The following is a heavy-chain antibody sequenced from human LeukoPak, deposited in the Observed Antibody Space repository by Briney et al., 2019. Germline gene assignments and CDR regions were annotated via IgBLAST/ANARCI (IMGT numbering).Heavy chain of an antibody. CDR1: GFTFSSYA. CDR3: AREGGIVATDGY. D-gene: IGHD5-12*01. J-gene: IGHJ4*02. V-gene: IGHV3-30-3*01. CDR2: ISYDGSNK. Sequence: PGGSLRLSCAASGFTFSSYAMHWVRQAPGKGLEWVAVISYDGSNKYYADSVKGRFTISRDNSKNTLYLQMNSLRAEDTAVYYCAREGGIVATDGYWGQGTLATVSS.